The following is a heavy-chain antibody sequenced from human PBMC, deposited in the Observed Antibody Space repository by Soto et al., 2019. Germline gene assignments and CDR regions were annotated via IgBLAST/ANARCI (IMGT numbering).Heavy chain of an antibody. Sequence: VAVIWYDGSNKYYADSVKGRFTISRDNSKNTLYLQRNSLRAADTAVYYCARDHTEYCSGGSCYWFDPWGQGTLVTVSS. V-gene: IGHV3-33*01. CDR2: IWYDGSNK. D-gene: IGHD2-15*01. CDR3: ARDHTEYCSGGSCYWFDP. J-gene: IGHJ5*02.